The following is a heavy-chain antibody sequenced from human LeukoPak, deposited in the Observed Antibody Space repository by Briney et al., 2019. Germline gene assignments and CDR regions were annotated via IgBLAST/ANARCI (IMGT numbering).Heavy chain of an antibody. CDR2: ISSSSSTI. V-gene: IGHV3-48*04. J-gene: IGHJ4*02. D-gene: IGHD6-19*01. Sequence: PGGSLRLSCAASGFTFCSYAMSWVRQAPGKGLEWVSYISSSSSTIYYADSVKGRFTISRDNAKNSLYLQMNSLRAEDTAVYYCARVYGYSSGWYYFDYWGQGTLVTVSS. CDR1: GFTFCSYA. CDR3: ARVYGYSSGWYYFDY.